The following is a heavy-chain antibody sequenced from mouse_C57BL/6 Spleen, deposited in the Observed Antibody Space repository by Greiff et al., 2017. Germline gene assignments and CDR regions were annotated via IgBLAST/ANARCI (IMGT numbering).Heavy chain of an antibody. Sequence: QVQLQQSGAELVRPGTSVKVSCKASGYAFTNYLIEWVKQRPGQGLEWIGVINPGSGGTNYNEQFKGKATLTADKSSSTAYMQLSSLTSEDSAVYFCARPYDRAMDYWGQGTSVTVSS. CDR1: GYAFTNYL. CDR3: ARPYDRAMDY. CDR2: INPGSGGT. D-gene: IGHD2-3*01. J-gene: IGHJ4*01. V-gene: IGHV1-54*01.